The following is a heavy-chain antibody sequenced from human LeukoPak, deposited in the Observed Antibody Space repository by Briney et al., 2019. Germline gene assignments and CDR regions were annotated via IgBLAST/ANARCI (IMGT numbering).Heavy chain of an antibody. D-gene: IGHD2/OR15-2a*01. J-gene: IGHJ4*02. CDR2: IKQDGSEK. V-gene: IGHV3-7*01. CDR3: ARINSYLYYFDY. CDR1: GFTFSSYW. Sequence: PGGSLRLSRAASGFTFSSYWMSWVRQAPGKGLEWVANIKQDGSEKYYVDSVKGRFTISRDNAKNSLYLQMSSLRAEDTAVYYCARINSYLYYFDYWGQGTLVTVSS.